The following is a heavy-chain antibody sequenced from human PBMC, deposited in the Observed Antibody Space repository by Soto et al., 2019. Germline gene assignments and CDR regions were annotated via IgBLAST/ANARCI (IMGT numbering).Heavy chain of an antibody. Sequence: QVQLQESGPGLVKPSDTLSLTCAVSGYSISSKNWWGWIRQSPGKGLEWIGYIYYSGSTHYNPSLTGRVAMSIDTSKNQFSLKLSSVTAVDTAVYYCARKVDGKNPFDYWGQGALVTVSS. CDR3: ARKVDGKNPFDY. J-gene: IGHJ4*02. CDR1: GYSISSKNW. CDR2: IYYSGST. V-gene: IGHV4-28*01.